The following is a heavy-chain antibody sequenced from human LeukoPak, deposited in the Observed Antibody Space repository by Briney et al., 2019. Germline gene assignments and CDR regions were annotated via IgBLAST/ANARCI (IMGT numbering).Heavy chain of an antibody. Sequence: ASVKVSCKASGGTFSSYAISWVRQAPGQGLEWMGWINTNTGNPTYAQGFTGRFVFSLDTSVSTAYLQISSLKAEDTAVYYCARADYYGSGSYSRYWGQGTLVTVSS. CDR3: ARADYYGSGSYSRY. V-gene: IGHV7-4-1*02. D-gene: IGHD3-10*01. J-gene: IGHJ4*02. CDR2: INTNTGNP. CDR1: GGTFSSYA.